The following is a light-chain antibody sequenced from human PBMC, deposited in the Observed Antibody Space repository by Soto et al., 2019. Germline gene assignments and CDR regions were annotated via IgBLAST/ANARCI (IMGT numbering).Light chain of an antibody. CDR3: LHYGTAQWK. V-gene: IGKV3-20*01. Sequence: EIVLTQSPATLSLSLGERATLSCRASQSVKSTSLVWYQQKPAQAPRLLIYGASSRATGIPDRFSGGGSGTDFIFNISSLQPEDFAMYYCLHYGTAQWKFGQGTKVDIK. J-gene: IGKJ1*01. CDR2: GAS. CDR1: QSVKSTS.